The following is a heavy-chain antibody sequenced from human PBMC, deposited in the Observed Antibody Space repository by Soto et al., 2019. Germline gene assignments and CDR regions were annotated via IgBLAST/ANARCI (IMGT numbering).Heavy chain of an antibody. CDR3: AKERDSGAGRYYFDD. CDR2: ISGSGDST. V-gene: IGHV3-23*01. CDR1: GFTFSSYA. J-gene: IGHJ4*02. D-gene: IGHD5-12*01. Sequence: EVQLLESGGILVHPGGSLRLSCAASGFTFSSYAMPWVRQAPGKGLEWVSAISGSGDSTYYADSVKGRFSISRDQSKNTLYLQMHSLRVEDTAVYFCAKERDSGAGRYYFDDWGQGTLITVSA.